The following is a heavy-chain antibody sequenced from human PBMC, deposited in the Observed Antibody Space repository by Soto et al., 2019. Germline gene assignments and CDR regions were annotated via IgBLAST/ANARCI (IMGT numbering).Heavy chain of an antibody. CDR3: ARDLSDTFGGVIVPFDY. Sequence: GASVKVSCKASGGTFSSYAISWVRQAPGQGLEWMGGIIPIFGTANYAQKFQGRVTITADKSTSTAYMELSSLRSEDTAVYYCARDLSDTFGGVIVPFDYWGQGTLVTVS. CDR1: GGTFSSYA. CDR2: IIPIFGTA. J-gene: IGHJ4*02. V-gene: IGHV1-69*06. D-gene: IGHD3-16*02.